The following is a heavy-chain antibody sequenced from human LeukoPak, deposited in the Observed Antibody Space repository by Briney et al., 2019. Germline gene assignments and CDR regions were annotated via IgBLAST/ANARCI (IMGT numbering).Heavy chain of an antibody. Sequence: GGSLRLSCAASGFTFSSYAMSWVRQAPGEGLEWVSAISGNGGSTYYADSVKGRFTISRDNSKNTLSLQMNSLRAEDTAVYYCAKDISEARDYFDYWGQGTLVTVPS. CDR3: AKDISEARDYFDY. V-gene: IGHV3-23*01. CDR1: GFTFSSYA. CDR2: ISGNGGST. J-gene: IGHJ4*02.